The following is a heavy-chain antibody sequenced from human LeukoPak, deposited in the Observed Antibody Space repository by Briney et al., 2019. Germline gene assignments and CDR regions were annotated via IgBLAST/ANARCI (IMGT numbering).Heavy chain of an antibody. CDR2: INHSGST. CDR3: ARRRITMVRGVTPRYYYYYYMDV. J-gene: IGHJ6*03. Sequence: PSETLSLTCTVSGGSISSSSYYWGWIRQPPGKGLEWIGEINHSGSTNYNPSLKSRVTISVDTSKNQFSLKLSSVTAADTAVYYCARRRITMVRGVTPRYYYYYYMDVWGKGTTVTISS. D-gene: IGHD3-10*01. V-gene: IGHV4-39*07. CDR1: GGSISSSSYY.